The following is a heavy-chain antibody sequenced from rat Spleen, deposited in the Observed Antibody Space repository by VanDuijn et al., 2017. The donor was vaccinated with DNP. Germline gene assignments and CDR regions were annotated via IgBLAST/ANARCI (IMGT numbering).Heavy chain of an antibody. D-gene: IGHD5-1*01. CDR2: ISPGGGNT. CDR1: GFTFSDYN. Sequence: EVQLVESGGGLVQPGRSMKLSCAASGFTFSDYNMAWVRQAPKRGLEWVAAISPGGGNTYYRDSVKGRFTISRDNAKNTLYLQMNSLRSEDTATYYCTRGAGSPYWSFDFWGPGTVVTVSS. V-gene: IGHV5-25*01. CDR3: TRGAGSPYWSFDF. J-gene: IGHJ1*01.